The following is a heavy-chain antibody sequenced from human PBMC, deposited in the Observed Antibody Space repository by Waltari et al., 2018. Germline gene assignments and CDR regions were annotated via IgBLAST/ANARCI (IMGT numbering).Heavy chain of an antibody. CDR3: AGVGLLWFGESWGY. CDR2: IYHSGST. V-gene: IGHV4-38-2*01. D-gene: IGHD3-10*01. J-gene: IGHJ4*02. CDR1: GYSISSGYY. Sequence: QVQLQESGPGLVKPSETLSLTCAVSGYSISSGYYWGWIRQPPGKGLEWIGSIYHSGSTYYNPSLKSRVTISVDTSKNQFSLKLSSVTAADTAVYYCAGVGLLWFGESWGYWGQGTLVTVSS.